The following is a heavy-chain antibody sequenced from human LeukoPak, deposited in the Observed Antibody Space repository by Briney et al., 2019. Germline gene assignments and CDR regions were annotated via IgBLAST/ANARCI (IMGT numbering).Heavy chain of an antibody. D-gene: IGHD3-10*01. V-gene: IGHV3-33*01. CDR2: IWYDGSNK. CDR3: FRGEGDSWAYYYYGMDV. CDR1: GFTFSSYG. Sequence: PGGSLRLSCAASGFTFSSYGMQWVRQAPGKGLEWVAVIWYDGSNKFSVDSVKGRFTISRDNSKNTLYLQMNSLRAEDTAVYYCFRGEGDSWAYYYYGMDVWGQGTTVTVSS. J-gene: IGHJ6*02.